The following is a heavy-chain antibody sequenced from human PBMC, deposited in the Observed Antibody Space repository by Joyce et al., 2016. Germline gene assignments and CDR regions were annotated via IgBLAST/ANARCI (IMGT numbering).Heavy chain of an antibody. CDR2: ISGDRRFI. Sequence: EVQLVESGGGLVKPGGSLKISCAASGFMFSTSSMSWFRQAPVEGLEWVSAISGDRRFIFHADSVRGRFTVSRDNAENSLYLQMKSLRVEDTAVYFCARGGLVYDYSMDVWGQGTTVIVSS. D-gene: IGHD2-21*01. CDR3: ARGGLVYDYSMDV. V-gene: IGHV3-21*02. CDR1: GFMFSTSS. J-gene: IGHJ6*02.